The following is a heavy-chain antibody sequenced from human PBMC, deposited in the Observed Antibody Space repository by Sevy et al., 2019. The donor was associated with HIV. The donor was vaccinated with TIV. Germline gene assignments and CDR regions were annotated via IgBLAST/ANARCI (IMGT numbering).Heavy chain of an antibody. CDR2: ISSSGDTT. Sequence: GGSLRLSCAASGFNFSIYGMHWVRQAPGKGLEWVSYISSSGDTTDYADSVRGRFTISRDNAKKSLYLQMNSLRAEDTAIYYCAKRGGQYDLGMDVWGQGTTVTVSS. J-gene: IGHJ6*02. CDR1: GFNFSIYG. D-gene: IGHD3-3*01. CDR3: AKRGGQYDLGMDV. V-gene: IGHV3-48*04.